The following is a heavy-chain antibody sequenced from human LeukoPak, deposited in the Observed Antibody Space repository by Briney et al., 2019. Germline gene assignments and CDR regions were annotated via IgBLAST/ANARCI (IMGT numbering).Heavy chain of an antibody. Sequence: SVRVSCKASGGTFSSYAISWGRQAAGQGVEWMGRIIPIFRPANSAQKFQGRVTITADESTSTAYMELSSLRSEDTAVYYCARDPVGATLSYWGQGTLVTVSS. CDR1: GGTFSSYA. D-gene: IGHD1-26*01. J-gene: IGHJ4*02. V-gene: IGHV1-69*01. CDR3: ARDPVGATLSY. CDR2: IIPIFRPA.